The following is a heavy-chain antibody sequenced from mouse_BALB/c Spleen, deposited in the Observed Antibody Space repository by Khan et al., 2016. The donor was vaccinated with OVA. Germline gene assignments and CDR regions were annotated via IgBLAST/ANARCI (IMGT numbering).Heavy chain of an antibody. CDR1: GYSITSDYA. Sequence: EVQLQESGPGLVKPSQSLSLTCTVTGYSITSDYAWNWIRQFPGNKLEWMGYISYSGSTSYTPSLKSRISITRDTSKNHPFLQLNAVTTEDTATYYGTGGRAYWGQGTLVTVSA. CDR2: ISYSGST. V-gene: IGHV3-2*02. J-gene: IGHJ3*01. CDR3: TGGRAY. D-gene: IGHD3-3*01.